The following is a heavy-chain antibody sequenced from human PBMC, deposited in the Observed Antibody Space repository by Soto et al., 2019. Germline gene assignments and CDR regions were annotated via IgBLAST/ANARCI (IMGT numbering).Heavy chain of an antibody. CDR2: ISSSSSYI. Sequence: GGSLRLSCAASGFTFSSYSMNWVRQAQGKGLEWVSSISSSSSYIYYADSVKGRFTISRDNAKNSLYLQMNSLRAEDTAVYYCASVDSSGWYNVDDYWGQGTLVTVSS. D-gene: IGHD6-19*01. V-gene: IGHV3-21*01. CDR1: GFTFSSYS. CDR3: ASVDSSGWYNVDDY. J-gene: IGHJ4*02.